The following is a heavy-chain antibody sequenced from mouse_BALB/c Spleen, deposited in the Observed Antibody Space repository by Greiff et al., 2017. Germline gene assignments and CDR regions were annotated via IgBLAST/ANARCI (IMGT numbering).Heavy chain of an antibody. CDR3: ARGGQLDY. Sequence: EVKVVESGGGLVKPGGSLKLSCAASGFTFSDYYMYWVRQTPEKRLEWVATISDGGSYTYYPDSVKGRFTISRDNAKNNLYLQMSSLKSEDTAMYYCARGGQLDYWGQGTTLTVSS. CDR1: GFTFSDYY. J-gene: IGHJ2*01. CDR2: ISDGGSYT. V-gene: IGHV5-4*02.